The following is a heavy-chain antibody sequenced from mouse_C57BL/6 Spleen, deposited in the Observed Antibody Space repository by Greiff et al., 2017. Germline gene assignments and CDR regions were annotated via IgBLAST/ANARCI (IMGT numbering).Heavy chain of an antibody. CDR3: TRADYYGSSYDYAMDY. CDR2: ISSGGDYI. J-gene: IGHJ4*01. Sequence: EVHLVASGEGLVKPGGSLKLSCAASGFTFSSSAMSWVRQTPEKRLEWVAYISSGGDYIYYADTVNGRFPIFRDNARNTLYLQMSSLKSEDTAMYYCTRADYYGSSYDYAMDYWGQGTSVTVSS. D-gene: IGHD1-1*01. CDR1: GFTFSSSA. V-gene: IGHV5-9-1*02.